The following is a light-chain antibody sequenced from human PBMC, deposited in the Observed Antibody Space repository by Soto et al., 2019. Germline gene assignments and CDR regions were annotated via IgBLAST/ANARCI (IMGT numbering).Light chain of an antibody. CDR2: GAS. CDR3: QQYGSSPPYT. Sequence: IVLTQSPGTLSLSPGERATLSCRASQSLSSSYLAWFQQKPGQAPSLLIYGASSSATGIPDRFSGSGSGTDFTLTISRLEPEDFAVYYCQQYGSSPPYTFGQGTKLEIK. CDR1: QSLSSSY. V-gene: IGKV3-20*01. J-gene: IGKJ2*01.